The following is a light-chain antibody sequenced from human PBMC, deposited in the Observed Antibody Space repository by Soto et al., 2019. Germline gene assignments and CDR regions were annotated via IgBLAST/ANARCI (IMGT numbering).Light chain of an antibody. CDR1: QAIDSW. CDR2: TGS. J-gene: IGKJ1*01. Sequence: DIQMTQATSSVSASVGDIVTITCRASQAIDSWLAWYQQKPGEAPKLLIFTGSLLHSGVPPRFSGSGSGTDCTLTISSLQPEDFATYYCQQTLSFPPTLAQGTKVDIK. V-gene: IGKV1-12*01. CDR3: QQTLSFPPT.